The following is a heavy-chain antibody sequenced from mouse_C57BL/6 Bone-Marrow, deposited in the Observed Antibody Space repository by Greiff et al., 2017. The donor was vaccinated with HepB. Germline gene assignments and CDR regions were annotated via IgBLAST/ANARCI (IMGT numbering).Heavy chain of an antibody. V-gene: IGHV5-6*01. J-gene: IGHJ3*01. CDR3: ARHMWTY. CDR2: ISSGGSYT. Sequence: EVQGVESGGDLVKPGGSLKLSCAASGFTFSSYGMSWVRQTPDKRLEWVATISSGGSYTYYPDSVKGRFTISRDNAKNTLYLQMSSLKSEDTAMYYCARHMWTYWGQGTLVTVSA. CDR1: GFTFSSYG.